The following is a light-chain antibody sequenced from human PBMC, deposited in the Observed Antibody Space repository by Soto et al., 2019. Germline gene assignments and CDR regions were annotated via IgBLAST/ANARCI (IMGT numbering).Light chain of an antibody. J-gene: IGLJ2*01. CDR1: SSDVGGYNY. CDR3: SSYTSSSTDVV. CDR2: EVS. V-gene: IGLV2-14*01. Sequence: QSALTQPASVSGSPGQSITISCTGTSSDVGGYNYVSWDQQHPGKAPKLMIYEVSNRPSGVSNRFSGSKSGNTASLTISGIQAEDEADYYCSSYTSSSTDVVFGGGTKLTVL.